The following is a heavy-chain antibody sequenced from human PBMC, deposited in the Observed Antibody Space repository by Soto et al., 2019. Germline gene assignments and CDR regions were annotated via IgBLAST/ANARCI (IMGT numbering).Heavy chain of an antibody. CDR1: GYTFTSYG. CDR2: ISAYNGKT. D-gene: IGHD5-18*01. CDR3: ATDTAMQDV. J-gene: IGHJ6*02. V-gene: IGHV1-18*01. Sequence: ASVKVSCKASGYTFTSYGISWVRQAPGQGLEWMGWISAYNGKTNYAQKIQGRVTMTADTSTSTASMELRSLRSDDTAVCDCATDTAMQDVWGEGTTVTVSS.